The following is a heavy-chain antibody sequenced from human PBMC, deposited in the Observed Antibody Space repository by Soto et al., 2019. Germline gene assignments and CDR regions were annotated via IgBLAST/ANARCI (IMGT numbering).Heavy chain of an antibody. V-gene: IGHV3-21*01. D-gene: IGHD4-17*01. J-gene: IGHJ6*02. CDR3: ARDPPDYLGYYYYGMDV. Sequence: GGSLRLSCAASGFTFSSYSMNWVRQAPGKGLEWVSSISSSSSYIYYADSVKGRFTISRDNAKSSLYLQMSSLRAEDTAVYYCARDPPDYLGYYYYGMDVWGQGTTVTVSS. CDR2: ISSSSSYI. CDR1: GFTFSSYS.